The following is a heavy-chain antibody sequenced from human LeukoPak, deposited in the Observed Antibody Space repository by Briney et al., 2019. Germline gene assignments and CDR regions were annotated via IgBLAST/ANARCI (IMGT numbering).Heavy chain of an antibody. J-gene: IGHJ6*04. CDR1: GLTFGGYW. V-gene: IGHV3-7*03. CDR2: IKEDGSVK. Sequence: GGSLRLSCAASGLTFGGYWMSWVRRAPGKGPEWVANIKEDGSVKRYVDSVKGRFTISRDNAKNSLYLQMNSLRAEDTAVYYCARDCSSSTCQHGMDVWGEATTVTVSS. CDR3: ARDCSSSTCQHGMDV. D-gene: IGHD2-2*01.